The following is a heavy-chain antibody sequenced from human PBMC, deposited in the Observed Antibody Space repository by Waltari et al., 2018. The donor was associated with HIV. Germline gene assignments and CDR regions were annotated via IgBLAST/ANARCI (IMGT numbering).Heavy chain of an antibody. D-gene: IGHD2-15*01. CDR2: IIPIFGTT. V-gene: IGHV1-69*12. CDR1: GGTFSNYA. CDR3: ARDLRSGQTRY. J-gene: IGHJ4*02. Sequence: QVPLVQSGTEMKKPGSSVKVSCKASGGTFSNYATSWVRQAPGQWLEWMGGIIPIFGTTNYAQKFLGRVTITADESTSTAYMELSSLRSEDTAVYYCARDLRSGQTRYWGQGTLVTVSS.